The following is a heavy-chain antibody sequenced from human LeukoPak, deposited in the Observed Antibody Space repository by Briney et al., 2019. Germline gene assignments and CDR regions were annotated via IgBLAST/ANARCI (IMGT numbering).Heavy chain of an antibody. CDR3: VRGSKMITTYFDY. D-gene: IGHD3-16*01. V-gene: IGHV6-1*01. J-gene: IGHJ4*02. CDR2: TYQRSKWYS. CDR1: GDSVSSNNAA. Sequence: SQTLSLTCAISGDSVSSNNAAWNWIRQSPSRGLEWLGRTYQRSKWYSDYAVSVKGRITIKPDTSKNQFSLQLNSVTPEDTAVYYCVRGSKMITTYFDYWGQGTLVTVSS.